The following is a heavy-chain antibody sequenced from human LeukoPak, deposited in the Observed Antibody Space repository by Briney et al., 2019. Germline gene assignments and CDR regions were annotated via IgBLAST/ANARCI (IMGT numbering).Heavy chain of an antibody. CDR2: INTDGSST. CDR3: ARDGWSSGWYLSAAFDI. J-gene: IGHJ3*02. D-gene: IGHD6-19*01. Sequence: GGSLRLSCAASGFTFSSYWMHWVRQAPGKGLVWVSRINTDGSSTNYADSVKGRFTISRDNAKNTLYLQMNSLRAEDTAVYYCARDGWSSGWYLSAAFDIWGQGTMVTVSS. V-gene: IGHV3-74*01. CDR1: GFTFSSYW.